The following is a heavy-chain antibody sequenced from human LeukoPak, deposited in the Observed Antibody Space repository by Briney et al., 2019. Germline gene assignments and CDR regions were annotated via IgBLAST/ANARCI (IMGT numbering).Heavy chain of an antibody. CDR2: ISGSGNGFSI. CDR1: GFVFTIYT. J-gene: IGHJ4*02. V-gene: IGHV3-64*04. CDR3: ARGGRGYTYGNDF. D-gene: IGHD5-18*01. Sequence: GGSLRLSCLASGFVFTIYTLYWVRQAPGKGPEYVSTISGSGNGFSIYYADSVKGRFTISRDNAKKSLFLQMNSLRAEDTAVYCCARGGRGYTYGNDFWGQGSLVTVSS.